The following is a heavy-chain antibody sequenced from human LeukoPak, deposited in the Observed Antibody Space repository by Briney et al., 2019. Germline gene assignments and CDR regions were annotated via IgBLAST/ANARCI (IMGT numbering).Heavy chain of an antibody. D-gene: IGHD2/OR15-2a*01. CDR1: GYTFSTYD. Sequence: ASVKVSCKAAGYTFSTYDISWVRQATGHGLEWMGWMNPKSGNTLYAQKFQGRVTMTRNTSISTAYMELSSVRSEDTAVYYCARFLKNPVNRRGPANYYMDVWGKGTTVTISS. CDR3: ARFLKNPVNRRGPANYYMDV. CDR2: MNPKSGNT. V-gene: IGHV1-8*01. J-gene: IGHJ6*03.